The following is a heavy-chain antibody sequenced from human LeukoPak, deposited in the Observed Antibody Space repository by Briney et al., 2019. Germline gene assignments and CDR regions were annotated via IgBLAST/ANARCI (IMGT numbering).Heavy chain of an antibody. V-gene: IGHV3-15*01. D-gene: IGHD2-8*01. CDR1: GFTFSNAW. CDR3: TTEDIVLMVYASSTFDY. Sequence: PGGSLRLSCAASGFTFSNAWMSWVRQAPGKGLEWVGRIKSKTGGGTTDYAAPVKGRFTISRDDSKNTLYLQMNSLKTEDTAVYYCTTEDIVLMVYASSTFDYWGQGTLVTVSS. CDR2: IKSKTGGGTT. J-gene: IGHJ4*02.